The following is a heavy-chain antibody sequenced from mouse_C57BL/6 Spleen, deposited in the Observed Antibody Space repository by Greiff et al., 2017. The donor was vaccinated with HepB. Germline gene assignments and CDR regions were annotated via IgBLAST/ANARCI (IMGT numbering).Heavy chain of an antibody. Sequence: VQLKESGGGLVKPGGSLKLSCAASGFTFSDYGMHWVRQAPEKGLEWVAYISSGSSTIYYADTVKGRFTISRDNAKNTLFLQMTSLRSEDTAMYYCARPRLGTYAMDYWGQGTSVTVSS. CDR1: GFTFSDYG. J-gene: IGHJ4*01. CDR3: ARPRLGTYAMDY. D-gene: IGHD4-1*01. V-gene: IGHV5-17*01. CDR2: ISSGSSTI.